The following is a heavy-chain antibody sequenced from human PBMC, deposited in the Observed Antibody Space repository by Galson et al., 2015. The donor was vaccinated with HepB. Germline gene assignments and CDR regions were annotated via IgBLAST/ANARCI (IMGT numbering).Heavy chain of an antibody. CDR3: ARDHYYSNYVWFDP. J-gene: IGHJ5*02. CDR1: GFTFSTYN. V-gene: IGHV3-21*01. CDR2: ISSSSTYM. Sequence: SLRLSCAASGFTFSTYNMNWVRQAPGKGLEWVSSISSSSTYMYYADSVKGRFTISRDNAKNSLYLQMNSLRAEDTAVYYCARDHYYSNYVWFDPWGQGTLVTVSS. D-gene: IGHD4-11*01.